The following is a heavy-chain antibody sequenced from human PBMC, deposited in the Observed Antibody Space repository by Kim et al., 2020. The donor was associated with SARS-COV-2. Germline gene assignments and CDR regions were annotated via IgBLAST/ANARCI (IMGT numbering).Heavy chain of an antibody. CDR3: ARDLIEYSSQYGMDV. Sequence: DSVKGRFTISRDNSKNTLYLQMNSLRAEDTAVYYCARDLIEYSSQYGMDVWGQGTTVTVSS. D-gene: IGHD6-6*01. V-gene: IGHV3-30*07. J-gene: IGHJ6*02.